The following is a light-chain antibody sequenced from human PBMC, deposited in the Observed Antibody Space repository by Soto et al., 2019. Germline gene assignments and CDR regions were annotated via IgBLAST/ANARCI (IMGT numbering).Light chain of an antibody. CDR2: DVS. V-gene: IGLV2-14*01. CDR1: SSDVGAYNY. J-gene: IGLJ1*01. CDR3: TSYTSSSTYV. Sequence: QSALTQPASVSGFPGQSISISCTGTSSDVGAYNYVSWYQQNPGKAPKLMIFDVSNRPSGVSNRFSGSKSGNTASLTISGLQAEDEADYYCTSYTSSSTYVFGTGTKVTVL.